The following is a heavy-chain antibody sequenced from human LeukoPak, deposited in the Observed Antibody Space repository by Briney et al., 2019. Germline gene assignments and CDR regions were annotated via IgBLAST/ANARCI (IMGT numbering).Heavy chain of an antibody. CDR2: TSYDGSNN. V-gene: IGHV3-30*04. J-gene: IGHJ3*02. Sequence: TGGSLRLSCTAPGFIFSSYAIHWVRQAPDKGLEWVALTSYDGSNNYYADSVKGRFTISRDNSKNTVHLQMKSLRAEDTAIYYCAREGYCTGDNCYAARPNAFDIWGQGAMVTVSS. CDR1: GFIFSSYA. CDR3: AREGYCTGDNCYAARPNAFDI. D-gene: IGHD2-8*02.